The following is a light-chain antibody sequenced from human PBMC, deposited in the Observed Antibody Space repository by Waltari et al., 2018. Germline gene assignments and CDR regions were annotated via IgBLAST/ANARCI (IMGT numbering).Light chain of an antibody. Sequence: DVVMTQSPLSLPVTLGQSASISCRSSQSLVSSDGNTCLNWFRQRPGQSPRRLIYKVSDRDAGVPDRFSGSGSGTDFTLKISRVEAEDVGVYYCMQGTHWPYTFGQGTKLEIK. J-gene: IGKJ2*01. CDR2: KVS. CDR3: MQGTHWPYT. V-gene: IGKV2-30*01. CDR1: QSLVSSDGNTC.